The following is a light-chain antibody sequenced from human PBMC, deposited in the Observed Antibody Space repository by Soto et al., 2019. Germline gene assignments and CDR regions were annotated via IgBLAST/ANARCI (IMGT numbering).Light chain of an antibody. CDR1: SSDVGGYNY. V-gene: IGLV2-11*01. CDR2: DVS. J-gene: IGLJ1*01. CDR3: CSHSGSYHLYV. Sequence: QSALTQPRSVSGSPGQSVTISCTGTSSDVGGYNYVSWYQQRPGIVPKLIIYDVSKRPSGVPDRFSGSKSGNTASLTISGLQAEDEADYYCCSHSGSYHLYVFGTGTKVTVL.